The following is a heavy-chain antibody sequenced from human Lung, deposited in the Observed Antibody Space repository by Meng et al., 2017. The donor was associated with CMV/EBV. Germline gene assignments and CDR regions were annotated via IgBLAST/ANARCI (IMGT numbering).Heavy chain of an antibody. CDR3: ASFPPPGKQWLVTDY. V-gene: IGHV4-4*02. Sequence: QGQLQESGPGLVKPSGTLSLTCAVSGGSISSSNWWSWVRQPPGKGLEWIGEIYHSGSNNYNPSLKSRVTISVDKSKNQFSLKLSSVTAADTAVYYCASFPPPGKQWLVTDYWGQGTLVTVSS. D-gene: IGHD6-19*01. J-gene: IGHJ4*02. CDR1: GGSISSSNW. CDR2: IYHSGSN.